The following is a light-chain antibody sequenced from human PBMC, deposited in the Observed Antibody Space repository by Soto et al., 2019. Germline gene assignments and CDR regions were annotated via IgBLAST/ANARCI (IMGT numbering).Light chain of an antibody. CDR1: QTVSSNY. J-gene: IGKJ5*01. V-gene: IGKV3-20*01. CDR3: QQYTGPPTT. Sequence: EVILTQSPDTLSLSPGERATLSCRASQTVSSNYLAWCQQRPGQAPRLLIYGTSTRAAGIPDRFSGSGSGTDFTLTITRLEPEDSAVYFCQQYTGPPTTFGQGKRLEI. CDR2: GTS.